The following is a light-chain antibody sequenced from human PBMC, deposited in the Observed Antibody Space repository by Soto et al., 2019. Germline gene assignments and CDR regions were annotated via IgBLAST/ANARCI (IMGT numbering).Light chain of an antibody. CDR1: QSVSSN. J-gene: IGKJ4*01. Sequence: EIVMTQPPATLSVSLGERATFSCRASQSVSSNLAWYQLKPGQAPRLLIYGASTRATGVPARFSGSGSETDFTLTINSLQSEDFAVYYCQQYNNWPPLTFGGGTKVEIK. CDR2: GAS. CDR3: QQYNNWPPLT. V-gene: IGKV3-15*01.